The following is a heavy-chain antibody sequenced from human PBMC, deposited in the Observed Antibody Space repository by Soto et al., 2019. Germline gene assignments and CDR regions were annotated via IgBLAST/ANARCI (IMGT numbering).Heavy chain of an antibody. CDR1: GYTFTTYD. J-gene: IGHJ6*02. Sequence: QVQLVQSGGEVKKPGASVKVSCKASGYTFTTYDLSWVRQAPGQGLEWMGWISAYNGNTNYAQNLQGRVTMTTATTTSTEYMELRSLRSDDTAVYYCARVIGYYYHMDVWGQGTTVTVSS. CDR2: ISAYNGNT. CDR3: ARVIGYYYHMDV. V-gene: IGHV1-18*01. D-gene: IGHD3-22*01.